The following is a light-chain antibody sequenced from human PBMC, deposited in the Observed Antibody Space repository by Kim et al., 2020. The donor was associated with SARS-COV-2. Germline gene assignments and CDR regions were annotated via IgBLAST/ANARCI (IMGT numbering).Light chain of an antibody. CDR2: RDS. J-gene: IGLJ2*01. CDR1: NIGSKN. Sequence: VALGQTARITCGGNNIGSKNVHWYQKKPGQAPVLVIYRDSNRPSGIPDRFSGSNSGNTATLTISRAQAGDETNYYCQLWDSSADVVFGGGTQLTVL. CDR3: QLWDSSADVV. V-gene: IGLV3-9*01.